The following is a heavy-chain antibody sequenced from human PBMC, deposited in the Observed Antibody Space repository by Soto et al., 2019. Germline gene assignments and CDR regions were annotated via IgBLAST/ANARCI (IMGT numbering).Heavy chain of an antibody. J-gene: IGHJ4*02. CDR1: GFTFSSYG. CDR2: ILYDVSNK. Sequence: QVQLVESGGGVVQPGRSLRLSCAASGFTFSSYGMHWVRQAPGKGLEWVAVILYDVSNKYYADSVKGRFNISRDNSKNTLYLQMNSLRAEDTAVYYCERELAVAGDFNYWGQGTLVTVSS. CDR3: ERELAVAGDFNY. V-gene: IGHV3-33*01. D-gene: IGHD6-19*01.